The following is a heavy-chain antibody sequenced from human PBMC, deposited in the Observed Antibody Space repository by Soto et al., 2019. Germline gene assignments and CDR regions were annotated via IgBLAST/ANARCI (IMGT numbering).Heavy chain of an antibody. CDR3: ARRRKQQLTFDY. Sequence: SETLSLTCTVSGGSISSGGYYWSWIRQHPGKGLEWIGYIYYSGSTYYNPSLKSRVTISVDTSKNQFSLKLSSVTAADTAVYYCARRRKQQLTFDYWGQGTLVTVSS. V-gene: IGHV4-31*03. CDR2: IYYSGST. CDR1: GGSISSGGYY. J-gene: IGHJ4*02. D-gene: IGHD6-13*01.